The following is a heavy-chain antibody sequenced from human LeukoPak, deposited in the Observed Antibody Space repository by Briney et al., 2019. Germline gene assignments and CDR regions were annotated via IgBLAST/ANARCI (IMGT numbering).Heavy chain of an antibody. J-gene: IGHJ4*02. CDR3: AKVRKDGYNWDYFDY. CDR1: GFTFSNYG. V-gene: IGHV3-23*01. D-gene: IGHD5-24*01. Sequence: GGSLRLSCAASGFTFSNYGMNWVRQAPRKGLEWVSGILGNGGETFYADSVKGRFTISRDNSKNTLYLQMNSLRVEDTALYYCAKVRKDGYNWDYFDYWGQGTLVTVSS. CDR2: ILGNGGET.